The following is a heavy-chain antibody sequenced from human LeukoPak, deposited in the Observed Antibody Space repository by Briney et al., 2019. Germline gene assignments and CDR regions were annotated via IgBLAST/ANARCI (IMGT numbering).Heavy chain of an antibody. V-gene: IGHV3-48*01. D-gene: IGHD5-24*01. CDR3: AKSGYNRFDF. J-gene: IGHJ4*02. CDR1: GFTFSSYS. Sequence: GGSLRLSCAASGFTFSSYSMNWVRQAPGKGLEWVSHISSSSSTIYYADSVKGRFTISRDNSKNTLYLQMNSLRAEDTAVYYCAKSGYNRFDFWGQGTLVTVSS. CDR2: ISSSSSTI.